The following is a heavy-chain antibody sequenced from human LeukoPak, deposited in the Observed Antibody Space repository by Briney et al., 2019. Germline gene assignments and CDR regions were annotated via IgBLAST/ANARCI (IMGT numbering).Heavy chain of an antibody. CDR3: ARLLAGCPGGRCRAHFDY. CDR2: IYYGGST. V-gene: IGHV4-59*01. Sequence: SETLSLTXGVSGDSINSNYWSWMRQPPGKGLEWIGYIYYGGSTNYNPSLKSRVSMSVDTSKNQFSLNLSSVTAADTAVYHCARLLAGCPGGRCRAHFDYWGQGTLVTVSS. D-gene: IGHD2-15*01. CDR1: GDSINSNY. J-gene: IGHJ4*02.